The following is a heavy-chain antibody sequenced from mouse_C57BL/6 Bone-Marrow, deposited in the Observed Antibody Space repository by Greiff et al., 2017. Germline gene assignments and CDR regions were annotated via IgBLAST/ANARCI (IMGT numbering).Heavy chain of an antibody. CDR1: GYTFTSYW. D-gene: IGHD1-1*01. J-gene: IGHJ1*03. V-gene: IGHV1-5*01. Sequence: EVQLQQSGTVLARPGASVKMSCKTSGYTFTSYWMHWVKQRPGQGLEWIGAIYPGNSDTSYNQKFKGKAKLTAVTSASTAYMELSSLTNEDSAVYYCCITTVVARGYFDVWGTGTTVTVSS. CDR2: IYPGNSDT. CDR3: CITTVVARGYFDV.